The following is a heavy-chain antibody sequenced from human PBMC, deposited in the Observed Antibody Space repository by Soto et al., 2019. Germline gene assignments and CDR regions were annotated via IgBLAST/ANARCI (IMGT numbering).Heavy chain of an antibody. CDR3: AREVLWSRYFDY. CDR1: GFIFSNYV. J-gene: IGHJ4*02. V-gene: IGHV3-30-3*01. D-gene: IGHD2-21*01. CDR2: MSYDGTTK. Sequence: QVQLVESGGGVVQPGRSLRLSCAASGFIFSNYVMYWVRQAPGKGLEWVAFMSYDGTTKYYANSVKGRFTTSRDNSKNTLYLQMTNLRPEDTGVYYCAREVLWSRYFDYWGQGTLVTVSS.